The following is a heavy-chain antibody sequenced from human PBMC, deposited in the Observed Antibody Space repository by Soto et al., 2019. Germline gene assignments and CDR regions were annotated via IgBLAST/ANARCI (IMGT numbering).Heavy chain of an antibody. V-gene: IGHV3-74*01. CDR1: GFTFSNFR. Sequence: EVQLVESGGGLVQPGGSLRLSCAASGFTFSNFRMHWVRQAPGKGLVWVALIINDGRSTNQADSVKGRFNISRDNAKSTLYQQLNSLRAEDTAVYYCARDTAGLSYSCQGTLVTVSS. CDR3: ARDTAGLSY. CDR2: IINDGRST. D-gene: IGHD2-21*02. J-gene: IGHJ4*02.